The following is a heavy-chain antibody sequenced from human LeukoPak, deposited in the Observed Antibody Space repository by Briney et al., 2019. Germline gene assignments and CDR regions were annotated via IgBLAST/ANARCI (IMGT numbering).Heavy chain of an antibody. V-gene: IGHV3-9*01. CDR2: ISWSSGSI. CDR3: VKDKFFLAAADRGTYDY. Sequence: GGSLRLSCAASGFTFDDYAMHWIRQAPGKGLEWVSGISWSSGSIGYADSVKGRFTISRDNAKNSLYLQMNSLRVEDTALYYCVKDKFFLAAADRGTYDYWGQGILVTVSS. CDR1: GFTFDDYA. J-gene: IGHJ4*02. D-gene: IGHD6-13*01.